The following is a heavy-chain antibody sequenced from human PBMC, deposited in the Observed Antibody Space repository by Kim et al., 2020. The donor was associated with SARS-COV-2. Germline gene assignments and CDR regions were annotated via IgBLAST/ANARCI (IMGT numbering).Heavy chain of an antibody. CDR1: GFTFSSYG. CDR2: ISYDGSYK. J-gene: IGHJ3*02. Sequence: GGSLRLSCAASGFTFSSYGMHWVRQAPGKGLECVAVISYDGSYKYHADSVKGRFTISRDNSKNTLYLQMNSLRAEDTAVYYCAPGGRLRLGELSPPDDFDIWGQGTMVTVSS. D-gene: IGHD3-16*02. CDR3: APGGRLRLGELSPPDDFDI. V-gene: IGHV3-30*03.